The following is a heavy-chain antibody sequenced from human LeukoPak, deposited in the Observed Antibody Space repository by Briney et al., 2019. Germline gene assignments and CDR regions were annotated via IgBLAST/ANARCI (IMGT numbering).Heavy chain of an antibody. CDR3: ARDPRGTAAGPFDY. V-gene: IGHV1-69*05. CDR1: GGTFSSYA. CDR2: IIPIFGTA. Sequence: SVKVSCKASGGTFSSYAISWVRQAPGQGLEWMGGIIPIFGTANYAQKFQGRVTITTDESTSTAYMELSSLRSEDTAVYYCARDPRGTAAGPFDYWGQGTLVTVSS. J-gene: IGHJ4*02. D-gene: IGHD6-13*01.